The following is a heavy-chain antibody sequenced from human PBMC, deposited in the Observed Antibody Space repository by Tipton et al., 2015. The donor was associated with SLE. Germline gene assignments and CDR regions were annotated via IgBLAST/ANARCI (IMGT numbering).Heavy chain of an antibody. D-gene: IGHD1-1*01. V-gene: IGHV3-15*01. CDR3: TTNLSSIY. CDR1: GLPFTNAW. CDR2: LQSKTDGGTT. J-gene: IGHJ4*02. Sequence: GSLRLSCAASGLPFTNAWVSWVRQAPGKGLEWVGRLQSKTDGGTTDIAAPMKGRFTISRDDSKNTLYLQMNSLTTADTAIYYCTTNLSSIYWGQGTLVTVSS.